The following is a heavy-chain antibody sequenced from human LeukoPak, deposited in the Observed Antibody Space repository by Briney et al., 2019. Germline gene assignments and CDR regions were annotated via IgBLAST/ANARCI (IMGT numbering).Heavy chain of an antibody. CDR3: ARESPGTTVFDY. CDR2: ISSGSSYR. Sequence: PGGSLRLSCAASGFTFSRYSMNWVRQAPGKGLEWVSSISSGSSYRYYADSVKGRFTISRDNDKHSLYLQMNSLRAEDTAVYYCARESPGTTVFDYWGQGTLVTVSS. D-gene: IGHD1-1*01. J-gene: IGHJ4*02. CDR1: GFTFSRYS. V-gene: IGHV3-21*01.